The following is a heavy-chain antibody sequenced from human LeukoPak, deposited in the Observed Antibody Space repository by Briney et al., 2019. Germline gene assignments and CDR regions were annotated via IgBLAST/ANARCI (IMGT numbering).Heavy chain of an antibody. Sequence: PGGSLRLSCAASGFTFSSYEMNWVRQAPAKGLEWVSYISSSGSTIYYADSVKGRFTISRDNAKNSLYLQMNSLRAEDTAVYYCARDCGGGSCYGPYDAFDIWGQGTMVTVSS. J-gene: IGHJ3*02. D-gene: IGHD2-15*01. CDR2: ISSSGSTI. V-gene: IGHV3-48*03. CDR3: ARDCGGGSCYGPYDAFDI. CDR1: GFTFSSYE.